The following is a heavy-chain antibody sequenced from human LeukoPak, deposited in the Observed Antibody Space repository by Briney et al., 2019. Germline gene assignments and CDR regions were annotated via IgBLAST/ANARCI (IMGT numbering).Heavy chain of an antibody. Sequence: SETLSLTCTVSGGSISSGGYYWSWIRQHPGKGLEWIGYIYYSGSTYYNPSLKSRVTISVDTSRNQFSLKLSSVTAADTAVYYCARVGLNFGEFGYWGQGTLVTVSS. D-gene: IGHD3-10*01. CDR1: GGSISSGGYY. CDR2: IYYSGST. J-gene: IGHJ4*02. V-gene: IGHV4-31*03. CDR3: ARVGLNFGEFGY.